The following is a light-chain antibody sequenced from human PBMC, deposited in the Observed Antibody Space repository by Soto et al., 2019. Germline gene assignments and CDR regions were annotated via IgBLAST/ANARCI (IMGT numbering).Light chain of an antibody. Sequence: ATQMTQSPSSLSASVGDRVTITFRASQDIDIYLSWYQQKPGKVPKLLIYDETTLQSGVPSRFSGSGSGTDFTLTISSLQPEDFAVYFCHQDFNLPWTFGQGTKVDIK. CDR3: HQDFNLPWT. J-gene: IGKJ1*01. CDR2: DET. V-gene: IGKV1-6*01. CDR1: QDIDIY.